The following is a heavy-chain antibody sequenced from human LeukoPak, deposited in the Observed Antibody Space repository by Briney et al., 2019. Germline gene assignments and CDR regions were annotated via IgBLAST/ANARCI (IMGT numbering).Heavy chain of an antibody. CDR3: ARHSDYVGDSRLDTDPFDM. Sequence: SEALFLTCTVSGGSISSSTHYWVWVRQPPGKGLEWIGTIYYSGNTYYSPSLQSRVTVSVDTSKNQFSLTLHSVTATDTAIYYCARHSDYVGDSRLDTDPFDMWGQGTMVTVSS. D-gene: IGHD4-23*01. J-gene: IGHJ3*02. CDR2: IYYSGNT. CDR1: GGSISSSTHY. V-gene: IGHV4-39*01.